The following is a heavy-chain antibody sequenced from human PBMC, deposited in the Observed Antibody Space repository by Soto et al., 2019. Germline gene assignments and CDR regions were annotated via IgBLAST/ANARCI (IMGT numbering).Heavy chain of an antibody. V-gene: IGHV1-69*02. J-gene: IGHJ6*03. D-gene: IGHD2-2*01. Sequence: EASVKVSCKASGGTFSSYTISWVRQAPGQGLEWMGRIIPILGIANYAQKFQGRVTITADKSTSTAYMELSSLRSEDTAVYYCASTSDEPPYCSSTSCYEGIYYYYYMDVWGKGTTVTVSS. CDR3: ASTSDEPPYCSSTSCYEGIYYYYYMDV. CDR1: GGTFSSYT. CDR2: IIPILGIA.